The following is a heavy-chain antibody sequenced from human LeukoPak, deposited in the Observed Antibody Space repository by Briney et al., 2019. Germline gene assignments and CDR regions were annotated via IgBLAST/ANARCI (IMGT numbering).Heavy chain of an antibody. D-gene: IGHD2-2*02. J-gene: IGHJ6*03. V-gene: IGHV1-8*01. CDR1: GYTFTSYD. CDR2: MYPDSGNT. CDR3: AREVVPAPIVSRYYYYYMDV. Sequence: ASVKVSCKASGYTFTSYDINWVRQATGQGLEWMGWMYPDSGNTGYAQKFQGRVTMTRNTSISTAYMELSSLRSEDTAVYYCAREVVPAPIVSRYYYYYMDVWGKGTTVTVSS.